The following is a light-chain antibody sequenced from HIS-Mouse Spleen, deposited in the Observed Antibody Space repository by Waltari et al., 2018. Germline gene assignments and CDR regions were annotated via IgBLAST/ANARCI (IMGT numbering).Light chain of an antibody. CDR2: GKN. CDR3: HSRDSSGNHLV. Sequence: SSELTQDPAVSVALGQTVRITCQGDSLRSYYASWYQQKPGQAPVLVIYGKNNRPAGIPDRFSVSSSGSTASLTITWAQAEDEADYYCHSRDSSGNHLVFGGGTKLTVL. CDR1: SLRSYY. J-gene: IGLJ2*01. V-gene: IGLV3-19*01.